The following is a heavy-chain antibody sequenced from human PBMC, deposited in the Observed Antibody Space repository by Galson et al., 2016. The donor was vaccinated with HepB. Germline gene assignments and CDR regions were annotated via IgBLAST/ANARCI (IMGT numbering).Heavy chain of an antibody. J-gene: IGHJ4*02. V-gene: IGHV1-18*04. Sequence: VKVSCKASGYTFTSYGISWVRQAPGQGREWRGWISANSGNTIYAQKFQGRVTMTRDTSASTVYLDLRSLRSDDTAVYYCARDVQLRFDYWGQGTLVTVSS. CDR2: ISANSGNT. CDR1: GYTFTSYG. D-gene: IGHD4-11*01. CDR3: ARDVQLRFDY.